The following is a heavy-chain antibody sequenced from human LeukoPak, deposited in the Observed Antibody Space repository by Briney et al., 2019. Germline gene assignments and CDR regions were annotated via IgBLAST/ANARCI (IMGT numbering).Heavy chain of an antibody. Sequence: GSLRLSCAASGFTFSSYAMSWVRQAPGEGLEWIGYIYYSGSTNYNPSLKSRVTISVDTSKNQFSLKLSSVTAADTAVYYCARVVFAVVVIPGAFDIWGQGTMVTVSS. CDR1: GFTFSSYA. D-gene: IGHD3-22*01. J-gene: IGHJ3*02. CDR3: ARVVFAVVVIPGAFDI. CDR2: IYYSGST. V-gene: IGHV4-59*01.